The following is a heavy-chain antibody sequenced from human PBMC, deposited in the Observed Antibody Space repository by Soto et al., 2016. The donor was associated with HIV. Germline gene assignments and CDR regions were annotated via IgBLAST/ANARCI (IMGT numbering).Heavy chain of an antibody. J-gene: IGHJ5*02. CDR2: IIPIFDSH. CDR1: RGAFTTEA. CDR3: ARGESSDHCGTHNCYEKFDQ. D-gene: IGHD3-16*01. Sequence: QVHLVQSGAEVRRPGSSVKVSCRASRGAFTTEAISWVRQAPGQSLQWMGGIIPIFDSHDYARGFQGRMTITADKSAGTVYMELRGLRRDDTAVYYCARGESSDHCGTHNCYEKFDQWGQGTLVTVSS. V-gene: IGHV1-69*13.